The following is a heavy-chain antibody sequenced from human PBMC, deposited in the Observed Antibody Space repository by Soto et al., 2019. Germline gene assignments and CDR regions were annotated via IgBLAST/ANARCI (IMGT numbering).Heavy chain of an antibody. J-gene: IGHJ1*01. D-gene: IGHD3-22*01. CDR1: GFTFSSYG. CDR3: AREGDSSGYYQSSGYFQH. Sequence: LRLSCAASGFTFSSYGMHWVRQAPGKGLEWVAVIWYDGSNKYYADSVKGRFTISRDNSKNTLYLQMNSLRAEDTAVYYCAREGDSSGYYQSSGYFQHWGQGTLVTVSS. V-gene: IGHV3-33*01. CDR2: IWYDGSNK.